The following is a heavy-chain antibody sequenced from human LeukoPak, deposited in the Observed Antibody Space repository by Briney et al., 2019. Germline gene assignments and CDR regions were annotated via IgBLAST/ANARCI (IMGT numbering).Heavy chain of an antibody. Sequence: PGRSLRLSCAASGFTFDDYAMHWVRQAPGKGLEWVSGISWNSGSIGYADSVKGRFTISRDNAKNSLYLQMNSLRAEDTAVYYCARENTAMAYDSWGQGTLVTVSS. CDR3: ARENTAMAYDS. CDR1: GFTFDDYA. J-gene: IGHJ4*02. D-gene: IGHD5-18*01. CDR2: ISWNSGSI. V-gene: IGHV3-9*01.